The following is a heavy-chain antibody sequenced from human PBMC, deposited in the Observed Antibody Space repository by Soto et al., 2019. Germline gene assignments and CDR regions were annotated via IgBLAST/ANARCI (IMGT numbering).Heavy chain of an antibody. CDR3: ARVGGTVTSDY. CDR2: IYYDGSNK. V-gene: IGHV3-33*01. Sequence: QVHLVESGGGVVQPGRSLRLSCAASGFAFSAYGMHWVRQAPGKGLEWVAMIYYDGSNKYYADSVEGRFTISRDNSKNTLYLQMSSLRAEDTALYYCARVGGTVTSDYWGQGTLVIVSS. D-gene: IGHD4-17*01. CDR1: GFAFSAYG. J-gene: IGHJ4*02.